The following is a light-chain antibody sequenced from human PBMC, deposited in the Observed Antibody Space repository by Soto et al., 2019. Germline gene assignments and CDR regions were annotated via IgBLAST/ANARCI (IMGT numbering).Light chain of an antibody. CDR2: EVS. CDR1: SSDVGGYNY. Sequence: QSALTQPPSASGSPGQSVTISCTGTSSDVGGYNYVSWYQQHPGKAPKLMIYEVSKRPSGVPDRFSGSKSGNTASLTVSGLQAEDEADYYCSYYAGSNHPLYVSGTGTKLTDL. CDR3: SYYAGSNHPLYV. V-gene: IGLV2-8*01. J-gene: IGLJ1*01.